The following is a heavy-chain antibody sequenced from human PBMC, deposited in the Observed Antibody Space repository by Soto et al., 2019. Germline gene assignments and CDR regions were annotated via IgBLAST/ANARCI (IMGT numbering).Heavy chain of an antibody. D-gene: IGHD3-22*01. CDR2: IYTTGIT. V-gene: IGHV4-4*07. CDR1: GGSSSSDY. CDR3: STRAYDTNGYYRFDP. Sequence: PSETLSLTCSVSGGSSSSDYWSWIRQPAGKGLEWIGRIYTTGITKYNPSLKSRVTMSVDTSKNQFSLTLSAVTAADTAMYYCSTRAYDTNGYYRFDPWGQGTLVTVSS. J-gene: IGHJ5*01.